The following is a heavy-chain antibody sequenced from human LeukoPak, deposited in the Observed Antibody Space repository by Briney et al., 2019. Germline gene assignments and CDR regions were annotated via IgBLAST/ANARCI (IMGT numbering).Heavy chain of an antibody. CDR3: ASHYRYAFDI. V-gene: IGHV4-59*08. CDR1: GGSISSYY. Sequence: SETLSLTCTVSGGSISSYYWSWIRQPPGKGLEWIGYIYYSGSTNYNPSLKSRVTISVDTSKNQFSLKLSSVTAADTAVYYCASHYRYAFDIWGQGAAVTVSS. D-gene: IGHD3-16*02. J-gene: IGHJ3*02. CDR2: IYYSGST.